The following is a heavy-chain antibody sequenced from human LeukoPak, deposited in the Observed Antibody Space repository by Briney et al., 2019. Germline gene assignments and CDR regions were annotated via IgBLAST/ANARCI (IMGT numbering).Heavy chain of an antibody. D-gene: IGHD2-21*02. V-gene: IGHV4-59*01. CDR3: ARTAYCGGDCYEYFQH. J-gene: IGHJ1*01. CDR1: GGSISSYY. CDR2: IYYSGST. Sequence: SETLSLTCTVSGGSISSYYWGWIRQPPGKGLEWIGYIYYSGSTNYNPSLKSRVTISVDTSKNQFSLKLSSVTAADTAVYYCARTAYCGGDCYEYFQHRGQGTLVTVSS.